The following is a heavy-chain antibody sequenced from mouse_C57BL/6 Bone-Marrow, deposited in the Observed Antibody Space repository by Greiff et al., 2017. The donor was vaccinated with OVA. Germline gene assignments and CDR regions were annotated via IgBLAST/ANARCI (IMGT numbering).Heavy chain of an antibody. CDR2: IDPANGNT. J-gene: IGHJ4*01. CDR3: ARGVTTVVATKAMDY. CDR1: GFNIKNTY. Sequence: DVKLQESVAELVRPGASVKLSCTASGFNIKNTYMHWVKQRPEQGLEWIGRIDPANGNTKYAPKFQGKATITADTSSNTAYLQLSSLTSEDTAIYYCARGVTTVVATKAMDYWGQGTSVTVSS. D-gene: IGHD1-1*01. V-gene: IGHV14-3*01.